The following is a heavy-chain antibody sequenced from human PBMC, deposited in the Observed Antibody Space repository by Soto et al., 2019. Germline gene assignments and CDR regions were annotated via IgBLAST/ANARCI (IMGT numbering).Heavy chain of an antibody. CDR1: GGTFSNYF. CDR3: ARGPDGPMIVMVPFDY. J-gene: IGHJ4*02. CDR2: ILPVFGTP. D-gene: IGHD3-22*01. V-gene: IGHV1-69*01. Sequence: QVQLVQSGAEVKKPGSSVKVSCKSSGGTFSNYFISWVRQAPGQGLELVGGILPVFGTPNYAQRFQGRVTITADESTGTTYMELSSLRSADTAVYYCARGPDGPMIVMVPFDYWGQGTPVTVSS.